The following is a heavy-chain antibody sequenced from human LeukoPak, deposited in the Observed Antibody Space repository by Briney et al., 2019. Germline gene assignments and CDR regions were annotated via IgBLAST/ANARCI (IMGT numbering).Heavy chain of an antibody. CDR1: GFTFSDYS. CDR2: ISSGSSYI. V-gene: IGHV3-21*04. J-gene: IGHJ4*02. Sequence: GGSLRLSCEASGFTFSDYSMNWVRQAPGKGLEWVSSISSGSSYINYADSVKGRFTISRGTSKNTLFLQMNSLRAEDTAVYYCAKATDGGFFDYWGQGILVTVSS. CDR3: AKATDGGFFDY. D-gene: IGHD2-15*01.